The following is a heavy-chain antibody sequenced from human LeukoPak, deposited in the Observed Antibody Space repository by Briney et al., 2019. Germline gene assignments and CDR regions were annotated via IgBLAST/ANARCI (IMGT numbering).Heavy chain of an antibody. CDR2: IWYKGSNK. Sequence: GGSLSLSGPASGFTFSSYAMHWVRQPPGKGLEGGAVIWYKGSNKYYADCVKGRFTISRDNSKNTLYLQMNSLRAEDTAVYYCARDYCSGGSCYSYDAFDIWGQGTMVTVSS. D-gene: IGHD2-15*01. CDR1: GFTFSSYA. V-gene: IGHV3-33*01. CDR3: ARDYCSGGSCYSYDAFDI. J-gene: IGHJ3*02.